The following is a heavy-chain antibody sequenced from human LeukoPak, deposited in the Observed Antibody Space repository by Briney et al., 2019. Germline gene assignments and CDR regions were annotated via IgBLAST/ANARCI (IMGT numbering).Heavy chain of an antibody. CDR2: MNPNSGNT. CDR3: ARGRSPYTMVRGVIGWFDP. V-gene: IGHV1-8*01. Sequence: ASVKVSCKASGYTFTSYDINWVRQATAQGLEWMGWMNPNSGNTGYAQKFQGRVTMTRNTSISTAYMELSSLRSEDTAVYYCARGRSPYTMVRGVIGWFDPWGQGTLVTVSS. D-gene: IGHD3-10*01. J-gene: IGHJ5*02. CDR1: GYTFTSYD.